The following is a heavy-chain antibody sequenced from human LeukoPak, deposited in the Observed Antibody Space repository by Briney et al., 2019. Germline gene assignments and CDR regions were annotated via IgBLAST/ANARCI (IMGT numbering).Heavy chain of an antibody. J-gene: IGHJ3*02. CDR3: AREVCAATGCAFDI. Sequence: PSETLSLTCTVSGGSVSSGSYYWSWIRQPPGKGLEWIGYIYYSGSTNYNPSLKSRVTISVDTSKNQFSLKLSSVTAADTAVYYCAREVCAATGCAFDIWGQGTMVTVSS. V-gene: IGHV4-61*01. CDR2: IYYSGST. CDR1: GGSVSSGSYY. D-gene: IGHD2-15*01.